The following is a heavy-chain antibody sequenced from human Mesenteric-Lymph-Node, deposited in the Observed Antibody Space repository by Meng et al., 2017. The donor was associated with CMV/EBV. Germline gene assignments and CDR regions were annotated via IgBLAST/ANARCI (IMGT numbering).Heavy chain of an antibody. D-gene: IGHD2-2*02. CDR2: ISSSGSNI. Sequence: FRDKDMSWIRQDPGKGLEWGAYISSSGSNIDYAESVKGRFTRSRDNAKNSLYMKMNSLRDEDTAVYYCARDSYCSSTSCYTGAFDIWGQGKMVTVSS. V-gene: IGHV3-11*01. J-gene: IGHJ3*02. CDR3: ARDSYCSSTSCYTGAFDI. CDR1: FRDKD.